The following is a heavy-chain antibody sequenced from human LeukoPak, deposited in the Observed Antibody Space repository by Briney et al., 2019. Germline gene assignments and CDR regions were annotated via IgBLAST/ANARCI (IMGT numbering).Heavy chain of an antibody. J-gene: IGHJ4*02. CDR2: IYHSGRT. V-gene: IGHV4-38-2*01. D-gene: IGHD1-1*01. Sequence: SETLSLTCAVSGYSISSDYYWGWIRQPPGKGLEWIGSIYHSGRTYYNPSLKSRVTISVDTSKNQCSLKLSSVTAADTAVYYCARLEGGCDYWGQGTLVTVSS. CDR3: ARLEGGCDY. CDR1: GYSISSDYY.